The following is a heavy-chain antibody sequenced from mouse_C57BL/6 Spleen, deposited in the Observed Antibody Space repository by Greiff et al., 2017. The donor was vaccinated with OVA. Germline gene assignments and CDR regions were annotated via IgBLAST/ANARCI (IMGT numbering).Heavy chain of an antibody. V-gene: IGHV1-64*01. CDR2: IHPNSGST. CDR3: ARLDGYYAMDY. D-gene: IGHD2-3*01. Sequence: VQLQQPGAELVKPGASVKLSCKASGYTFTSYWMHWVKQRPGQGLEWIGMIHPNSGSTNYNEKFKSKATLTVDKSSSTAYMQLSSLTSEDSAVYYCARLDGYYAMDYWGQGTSVTVSS. CDR1: GYTFTSYW. J-gene: IGHJ4*01.